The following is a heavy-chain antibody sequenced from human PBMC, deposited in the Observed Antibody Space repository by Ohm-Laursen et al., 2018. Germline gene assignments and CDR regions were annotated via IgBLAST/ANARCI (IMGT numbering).Heavy chain of an antibody. V-gene: IGHV3-48*04. D-gene: IGHD4-17*01. CDR2: ISWNSGSI. J-gene: IGHJ4*02. Sequence: SLRLSCTASGFTFSSYSMNWVRQAPGKGLEWVSGISWNSGSIGYADSVKGRFTISRDNAKNSLYLQMNSLRAEDTAVYYCARVPWDYGDSSGSYWGQGTLVTVSS. CDR3: ARVPWDYGDSSGSY. CDR1: GFTFSSYS.